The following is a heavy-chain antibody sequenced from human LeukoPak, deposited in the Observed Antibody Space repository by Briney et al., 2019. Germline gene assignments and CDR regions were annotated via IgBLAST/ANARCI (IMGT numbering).Heavy chain of an antibody. CDR3: ARGPLISAAAAQFDP. V-gene: IGHV1-69*06. Sequence: ASVKVSCKASGGTFSSYAISWVRQAPGQGLEWMGGIIPIFGTANYAQKFQGRVTITADKSTSTAYMELSSLRSEDTAVYYCARGPLISAAAAQFDPWGQGTLVTVSS. CDR1: GGTFSSYA. CDR2: IIPIFGTA. D-gene: IGHD6-13*01. J-gene: IGHJ5*02.